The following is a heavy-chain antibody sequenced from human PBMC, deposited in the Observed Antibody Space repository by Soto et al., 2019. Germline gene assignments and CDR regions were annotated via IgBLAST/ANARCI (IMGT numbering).Heavy chain of an antibody. CDR1: GFTFSSYE. J-gene: IGHJ6*02. V-gene: IGHV3-48*03. D-gene: IGHD2-8*01. Sequence: GGSLRLSCAASGFTFSSYEMNWVRQAPGKGLEWVSYISSSGSTIYYADSVKGRFTISRDNAKNSLYLQMNSLRAEDTAVYYCARDRGEAYCTNGVCFGGGMDVWGQGTTVTVS. CDR2: ISSSGSTI. CDR3: ARDRGEAYCTNGVCFGGGMDV.